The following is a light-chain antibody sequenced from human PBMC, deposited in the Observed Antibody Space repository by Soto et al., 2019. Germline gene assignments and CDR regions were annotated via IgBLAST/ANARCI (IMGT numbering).Light chain of an antibody. V-gene: IGKV3-20*01. CDR2: AAS. Sequence: DIVLTQSPATLSLSPGERATLSCRASQRINDYLAWYQQKPGQAPRVLISAASTRAADIPDRFSGSGSGTDFTLTINRLEPEDFAVYYCQQYDYSPRTFGQGTKVDIK. J-gene: IGKJ1*01. CDR3: QQYDYSPRT. CDR1: QRINDY.